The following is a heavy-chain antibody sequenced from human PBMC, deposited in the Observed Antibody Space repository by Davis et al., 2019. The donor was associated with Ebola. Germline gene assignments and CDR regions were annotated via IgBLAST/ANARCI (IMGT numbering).Heavy chain of an antibody. D-gene: IGHD6-19*01. CDR3: ARATFGYNSGWYADY. CDR2: IYYSGNT. Sequence: MPSETLSLTCTVSGGSISNYYWSWIRQPPGKGLEWIGYIYYSGNTNSNPSLKSRVTISVDTSKNQFSLKLSSVTAADTAVFYCARATFGYNSGWYADYWGQGTLVTVSS. J-gene: IGHJ4*02. V-gene: IGHV4-59*01. CDR1: GGSISNYY.